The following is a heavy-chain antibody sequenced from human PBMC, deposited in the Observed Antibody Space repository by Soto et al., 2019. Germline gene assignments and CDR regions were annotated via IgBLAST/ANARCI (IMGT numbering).Heavy chain of an antibody. CDR2: ISYDGSNK. J-gene: IGHJ6*02. CDR3: AKESSLWFGELLSDYYYGMDV. CDR1: GFTFSSYG. D-gene: IGHD3-10*01. Sequence: ESGGGVVQPGRSLRLSCAASGFTFSSYGMHWVRQAPGKGLEWVAVISYDGSNKYYADSVKGRFTISRDNSKNTLYLQMNSLRAEDTAVYYCAKESSLWFGELLSDYYYGMDVWGQGTTVTVSS. V-gene: IGHV3-30*18.